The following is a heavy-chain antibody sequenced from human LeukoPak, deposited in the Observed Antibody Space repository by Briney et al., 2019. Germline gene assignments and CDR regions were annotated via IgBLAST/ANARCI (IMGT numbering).Heavy chain of an antibody. CDR1: GGSISSSSYY. D-gene: IGHD3-16*02. V-gene: IGHV4-39*07. CDR2: IYYSGST. J-gene: IGHJ5*02. CDR3: ARGRAEYVWGSYRPEVNWFDP. Sequence: PSETLSPTCTVSGGSISSSSYYWGWIRQPPGKGLEWIGSIYYSGSTYYNPSLKSRVTISVDTSKNQFSLKLSSVTAADTAVYHCARGRAEYVWGSYRPEVNWFDPWGQGTLVTVSS.